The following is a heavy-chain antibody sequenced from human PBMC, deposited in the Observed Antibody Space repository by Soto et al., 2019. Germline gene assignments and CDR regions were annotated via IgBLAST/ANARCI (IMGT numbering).Heavy chain of an antibody. CDR1: GGSISSYY. V-gene: IGHV4-59*01. D-gene: IGHD3-22*01. CDR3: ARVYDSSGYYHYYYGMDV. Sequence: ASETLSLTCTVSGGSISSYYWSWIRQPPGKGLEWIGYIYYSGSTNYNPSLKSRVTISVDTSKNQFSLKLSSVTAADTAVYYCARVYDSSGYYHYYYGMDVWGQGTTVTVSS. J-gene: IGHJ6*02. CDR2: IYYSGST.